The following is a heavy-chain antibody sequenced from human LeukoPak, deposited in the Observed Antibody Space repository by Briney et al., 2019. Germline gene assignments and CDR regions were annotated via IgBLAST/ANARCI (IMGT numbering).Heavy chain of an antibody. V-gene: IGHV4-39*01. J-gene: IGHJ4*02. Sequence: SETLSLTCTVSGGSISSSSSYWGWIRQPPGKGLEWIGNIYYSGSTYYNPSLKSRVTISVDTSKNQFSLKLSSVTAADTAVYYCARLRQWLGEYCFDYWGQGTLVIVSS. CDR1: GGSISSSSSY. CDR2: IYYSGST. CDR3: ARLRQWLGEYCFDY. D-gene: IGHD6-19*01.